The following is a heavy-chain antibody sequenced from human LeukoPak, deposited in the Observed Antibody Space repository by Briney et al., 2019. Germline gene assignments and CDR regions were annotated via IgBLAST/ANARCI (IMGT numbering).Heavy chain of an antibody. CDR3: ARSYTMDV. Sequence: GGSLRLSCAAPGFTFSNYDMHWVRQATGKGLEWVSTIGTAGDTYYPDSVKGRFTISRDNAKNTVYLQMNSLRAEDTVVYYCARSYTMDVWGQGTTVTVSS. CDR1: GFTFSNYD. D-gene: IGHD4-11*01. V-gene: IGHV3-13*04. CDR2: IGTAGDT. J-gene: IGHJ6*02.